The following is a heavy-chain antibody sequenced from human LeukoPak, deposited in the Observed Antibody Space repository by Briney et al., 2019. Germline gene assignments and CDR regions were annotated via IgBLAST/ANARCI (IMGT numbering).Heavy chain of an antibody. D-gene: IGHD2-15*01. V-gene: IGHV3-30-3*01. Sequence: GGSLRLSCAASGFTFSSYAMHWVRQAPGKGLEWVAVISYDGSNKYYADSVKGRFTISRDNSKNTLYPQMNSLRAEDTAVYYCAREGRAYYFDYWGQGTLVTVSS. CDR1: GFTFSSYA. CDR2: ISYDGSNK. CDR3: AREGRAYYFDY. J-gene: IGHJ4*02.